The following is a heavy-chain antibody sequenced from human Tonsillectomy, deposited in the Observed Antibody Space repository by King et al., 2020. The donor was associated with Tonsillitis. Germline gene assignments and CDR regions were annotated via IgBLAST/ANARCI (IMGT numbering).Heavy chain of an antibody. Sequence: VQLVESGGGLVKPGGSLRLSCAASGFTFSSYSMNWVRQAPGKGLEWVSSISGSSSYIYYADSVKGRFTISRDNAKNSLYRKMNSLRAEDPALYYCARDKAILERFDYWGQGTLVTVSS. CDR2: ISGSSSYI. CDR3: ARDKAILERFDY. D-gene: IGHD1-1*01. V-gene: IGHV3-21*01. J-gene: IGHJ4*02. CDR1: GFTFSSYS.